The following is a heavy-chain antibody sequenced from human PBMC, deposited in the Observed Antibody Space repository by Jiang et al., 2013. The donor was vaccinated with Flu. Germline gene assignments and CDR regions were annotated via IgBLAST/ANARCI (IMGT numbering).Heavy chain of an antibody. V-gene: IGHV4-39*07. CDR3: ASLAVVGATRYYYGMDV. Sequence: GLVKPSETLSLTCTVSGDSISGSSYYWGWVRQPPGKGLEWIGSIYYSGSTYYNPSLKSRVTISVDTSKNQFSLKLSSVTAADTAVYYCASLAVVGATRYYYGMDVWGQGTTVTVSS. J-gene: IGHJ6*02. CDR1: GDSISGSSYY. D-gene: IGHD1-26*01. CDR2: IYYSGST.